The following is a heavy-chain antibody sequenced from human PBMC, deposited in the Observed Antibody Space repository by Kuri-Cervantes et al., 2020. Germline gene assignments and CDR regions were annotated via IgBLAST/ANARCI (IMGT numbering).Heavy chain of an antibody. D-gene: IGHD2-8*01. V-gene: IGHV3-23*01. J-gene: IGHJ4*02. CDR2: ISNSGGST. CDR1: GFTFSSYA. CDR3: AKQRDGRLFVY. Sequence: GESLKISCAASGFTFSSYAMNWVRQSPGKGLEWVSTISNSGGSTFYADSVKGRFTISRDRSKNTLFLQMDSLRAEDTAVYYCAKQRDGRLFVYWGQGTLVTDSS.